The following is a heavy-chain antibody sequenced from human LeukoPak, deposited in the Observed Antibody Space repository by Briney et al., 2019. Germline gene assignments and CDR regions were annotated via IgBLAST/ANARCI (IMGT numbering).Heavy chain of an antibody. CDR2: INPNSGGT. J-gene: IGHJ3*02. CDR3: ARDWYSGSYYLAFDI. D-gene: IGHD1-26*01. V-gene: IGHV1-2*02. Sequence: PKASVKVSCKASGYSFTGYYMHWVRQAPGQGLEWMGWINPNSGGTNYAQKFQGRVTMTRDTSISTAYMELSRLRSDDTAVYYCARDWYSGSYYLAFDIWGQGTMVTVSS. CDR1: GYSFTGYY.